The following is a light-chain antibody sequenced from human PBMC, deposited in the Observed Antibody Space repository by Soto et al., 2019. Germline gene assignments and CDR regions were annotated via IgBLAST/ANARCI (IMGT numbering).Light chain of an antibody. CDR3: QHYNNWPPWT. CDR1: QSVSSN. CDR2: GAS. J-gene: IGKJ1*01. V-gene: IGKV3-15*01. Sequence: DIVMPPSPALLSVIPGARAALSCRASQSVSSNLAWYQQKPGQAPRLLMYGASTRATGVPARFRGSGSGTDFTLTISALQSEDFAVYYCQHYNNWPPWTFGQGTKVEI.